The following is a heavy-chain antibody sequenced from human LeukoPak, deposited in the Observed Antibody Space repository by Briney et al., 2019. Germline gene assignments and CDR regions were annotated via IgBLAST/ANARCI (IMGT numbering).Heavy chain of an antibody. CDR2: IVPIFGTA. Sequence: SVKVSCKASGGTFSNYAISWVRQAPGQGLEWMGGIVPIFGTANYAQKFQGRVTITADESTSTAYVELSSLRSEDTAVYYCASQKWLQLYYFDYWGQGTLVTVSS. V-gene: IGHV1-69*13. D-gene: IGHD5-24*01. J-gene: IGHJ4*02. CDR3: ASQKWLQLYYFDY. CDR1: GGTFSNYA.